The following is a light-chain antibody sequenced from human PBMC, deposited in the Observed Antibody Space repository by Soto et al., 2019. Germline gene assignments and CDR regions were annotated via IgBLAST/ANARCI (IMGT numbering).Light chain of an antibody. V-gene: IGKV4-1*01. CDR2: WAS. CDR3: QQYYSTPLT. CDR1: QSVLYSSNNKNY. Sequence: DIVMTQSPDSLAVSLGERATINCKSSQSVLYSSNNKNYLAWYQQKPGQPPKLLIYWASTRESGDPDRFSGSGSGTDFTLTIGSLQAEDVAVYYCQQYYSTPLTFGPGTKVDIK. J-gene: IGKJ3*01.